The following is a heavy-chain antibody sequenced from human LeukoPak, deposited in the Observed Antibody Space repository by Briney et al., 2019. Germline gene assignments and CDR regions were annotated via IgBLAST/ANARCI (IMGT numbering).Heavy chain of an antibody. D-gene: IGHD1-26*01. CDR1: GFTFSSYW. Sequence: GGSLRLSCAASGFTFSSYWMHWVRQAPVKGLVWVSRINSDGSSTTYADSVKGRFTISRDNAKNTLYLQMNSLRAEDTAVYYCAASSGGSYYFDYWGQGTLVTVSS. CDR3: AASSGGSYYFDY. CDR2: INSDGSST. V-gene: IGHV3-74*01. J-gene: IGHJ4*02.